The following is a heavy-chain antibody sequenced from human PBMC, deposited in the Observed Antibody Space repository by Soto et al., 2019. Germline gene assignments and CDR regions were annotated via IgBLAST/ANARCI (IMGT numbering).Heavy chain of an antibody. CDR1: GYTFTGYY. J-gene: IGHJ4*02. D-gene: IGHD6-13*01. V-gene: IGHV1-2*04. Sequence: GASVKVSCKASGYTFTGYYMHWVRQAPGQGLEWMGWINPNSGGTNYAQKFQGWVTMTRDTSISTAYMELSRLRSDDTAVYYCARGKGYSSSWYDGNDYWGQGTLVTVSS. CDR3: ARGKGYSSSWYDGNDY. CDR2: INPNSGGT.